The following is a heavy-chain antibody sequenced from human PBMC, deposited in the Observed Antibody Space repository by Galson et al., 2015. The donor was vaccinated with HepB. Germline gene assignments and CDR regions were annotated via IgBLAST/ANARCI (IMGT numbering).Heavy chain of an antibody. D-gene: IGHD1-14*01. CDR3: AADPELGIATSHI. J-gene: IGHJ3*02. CDR2: INQGGGEK. CDR1: GFTFSSYW. V-gene: IGHV3-7*01. Sequence: SLRLSCAASGFTFSSYWMSWVRQAPGKGLEWVANINQGGGEKNYVDSVRGRFTVSRDNARNSLYLQMNSLRAEDTAVYYCAADPELGIATSHICGHGTVVTVSS.